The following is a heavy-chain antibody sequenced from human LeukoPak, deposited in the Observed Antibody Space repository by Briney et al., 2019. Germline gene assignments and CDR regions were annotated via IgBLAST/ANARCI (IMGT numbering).Heavy chain of an antibody. CDR1: GFIFRDSD. V-gene: IGHV3-13*01. CDR2: IGAAADT. Sequence: GGSLRLSCAASGFIFRDSDFHWVRQVSGKGLEWVSGIGAAADTYYPGSVKGRFTISRDNAKNFVYLQINSLTVGDTAVYYCARETVGCTSITCFRYFDNWGQGTLVTASS. CDR3: ARETVGCTSITCFRYFDN. J-gene: IGHJ4*02. D-gene: IGHD2-2*01.